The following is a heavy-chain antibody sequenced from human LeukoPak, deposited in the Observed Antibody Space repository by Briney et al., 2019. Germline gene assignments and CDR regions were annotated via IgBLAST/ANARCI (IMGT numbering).Heavy chain of an antibody. CDR2: IYYSGST. V-gene: IGHV4-39*07. D-gene: IGHD3-16*01. CDR1: GGSISSSSYY. CDR3: ARGFDYVWGSYSPLNWFDP. J-gene: IGHJ5*02. Sequence: SETLSLTCTVSGGSISSSSYYWGWIRQPPGKGLEWIGSIYYSGSTYCNPSLKSRVTISVDTSKNQFSLKLSSVTAADTAVYYCARGFDYVWGSYSPLNWFDPWGQGTLVTVSS.